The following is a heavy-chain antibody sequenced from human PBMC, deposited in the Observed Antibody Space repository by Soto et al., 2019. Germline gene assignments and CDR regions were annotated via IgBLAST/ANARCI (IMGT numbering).Heavy chain of an antibody. D-gene: IGHD3-16*01. CDR3: ARRGTHLTNYYYYGMDV. Sequence: SETLSLTCTVSGGSISSYYWSWIRQPPGKGLEWIGYIYYSGSTNYNPSLKSRVTISVDTSKNQFSLKLSSVTAADTAVYYCARRGTHLTNYYYYGMDVWGQGTTVTVSS. J-gene: IGHJ6*02. CDR1: GGSISSYY. CDR2: IYYSGST. V-gene: IGHV4-59*01.